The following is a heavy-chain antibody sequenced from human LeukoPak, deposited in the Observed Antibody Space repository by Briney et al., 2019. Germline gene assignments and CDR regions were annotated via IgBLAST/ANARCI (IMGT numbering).Heavy chain of an antibody. J-gene: IGHJ4*02. CDR3: AKGSYYDSSGSFYFDY. D-gene: IGHD3-22*01. CDR2: ISGSGDNT. V-gene: IGHV3-23*01. CDR1: GFTFSSYA. Sequence: GGSLRLSCAASGFTFSSYAMSWVRQAPGKGLEWVSGISGSGDNTYYADSVKGRFTISRDNSKNTLYVQVNSLGTEDTAAYYCAKGSYYDSSGSFYFDYWGQGTLVIVS.